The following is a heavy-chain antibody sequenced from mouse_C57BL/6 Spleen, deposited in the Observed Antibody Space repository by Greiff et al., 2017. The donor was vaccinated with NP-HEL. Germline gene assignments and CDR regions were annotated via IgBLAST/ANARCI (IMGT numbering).Heavy chain of an antibody. Sequence: VQLQQSGPELVKPGASVKMSCKASGYTFTDYNMHWVKQSHGKSLEWIGYINPNNGGTSYNQKFKGKATLTVNKSSSTAYMELRSLTSEDSAVYYCARERGITTVVAPYYAMDYWGQGTSVTVSS. CDR2: INPNNGGT. D-gene: IGHD1-1*01. V-gene: IGHV1-22*01. CDR3: ARERGITTVVAPYYAMDY. CDR1: GYTFTDYN. J-gene: IGHJ4*01.